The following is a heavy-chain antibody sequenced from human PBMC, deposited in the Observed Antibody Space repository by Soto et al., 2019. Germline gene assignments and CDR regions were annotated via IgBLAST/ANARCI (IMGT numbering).Heavy chain of an antibody. CDR2: IYDSGST. CDR3: ASGLTSEKVDS. D-gene: IGHD4-17*01. V-gene: IGHV4-59*08. CDR1: GGSISSYY. J-gene: IGHJ4*02. Sequence: SETLSLTCTVSGGSISSYYWSWIRQPPGKGLEWIGYIYDSGSTNNNPSLKSRVTMSLDTSKNQFSLKLSSVTAADTAMYYCASGLTSEKVDSWGQGTLVTVSS.